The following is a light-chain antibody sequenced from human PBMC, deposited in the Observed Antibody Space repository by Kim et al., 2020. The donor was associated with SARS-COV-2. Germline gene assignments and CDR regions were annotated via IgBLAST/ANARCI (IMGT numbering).Light chain of an antibody. V-gene: IGLV1-47*01. J-gene: IGLJ3*02. Sequence: QSVLTQPPSASGTPGQRVTISCSGSSSNIGSRYVYWYQQLPGTAPKLLIYRNNQRLSGVPDRFSGSKSGTSAYLAISGLRSEDEADYYCASWDDSLRGRVFGGGTQLTVL. CDR1: SSNIGSRY. CDR2: RNN. CDR3: ASWDDSLRGRV.